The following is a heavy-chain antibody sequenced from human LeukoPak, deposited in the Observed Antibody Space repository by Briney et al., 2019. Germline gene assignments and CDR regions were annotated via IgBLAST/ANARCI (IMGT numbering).Heavy chain of an antibody. V-gene: IGHV3-21*01. J-gene: IGHJ4*02. CDR3: ARAPPQRWLQLPYYFDY. CDR2: ISSSSSYI. Sequence: PGGSLRLSCAASGFTFSSYSMTWVRQAPGKGLEWVLSISSSSSYIYYADLVKGRFTISRDNATTSLYLQMNSLRAEDTAVYYCARAPPQRWLQLPYYFDYWGQGTLVTVSS. CDR1: GFTFSSYS. D-gene: IGHD5-12*01.